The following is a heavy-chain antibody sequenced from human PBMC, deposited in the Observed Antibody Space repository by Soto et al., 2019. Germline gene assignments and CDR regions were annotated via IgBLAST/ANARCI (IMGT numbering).Heavy chain of an antibody. J-gene: IGHJ5*02. D-gene: IGHD2-15*01. Sequence: QVQLVQSGAEVKKPGASVKVSCKASGYTFTGYYMHWVRQAPGQGLEWMGWINPNSGGTNYAQKFQGRDIMTSETTVRTAEMALRRLGSEDAAVYYCARGRHLVVVVAAPRRWFGHWGQGSLVVVSS. CDR1: GYTFTGYY. V-gene: IGHV1-2*02. CDR3: ARGRHLVVVVAAPRRWFGH. CDR2: INPNSGGT.